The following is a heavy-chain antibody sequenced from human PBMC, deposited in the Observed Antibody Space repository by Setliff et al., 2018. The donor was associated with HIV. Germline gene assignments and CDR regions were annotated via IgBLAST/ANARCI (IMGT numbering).Heavy chain of an antibody. CDR2: IYYSGST. V-gene: IGHV4-59*01. J-gene: IGHJ4*02. D-gene: IGHD6-19*01. Sequence: SETLSLTCAVYGGSFSSYYWSWIRQPPGKGLEWIGSIYYSGSTNYNPSLKSRVTISVDTSKNQFSLKLSSVTAADTAVYYCASSGWYYFDYWGQGTLVTVSS. CDR1: GGSFSSYY. CDR3: ASSGWYYFDY.